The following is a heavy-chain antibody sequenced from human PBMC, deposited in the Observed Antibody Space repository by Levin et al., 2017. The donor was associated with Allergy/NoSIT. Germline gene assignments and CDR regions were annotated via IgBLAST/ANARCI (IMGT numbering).Heavy chain of an antibody. CDR3: ARDVVAAAVPFDP. V-gene: IGHV1-8*01. J-gene: IGHJ5*02. CDR2: MNPNSGNT. CDR1: GYTFTSYD. D-gene: IGHD6-13*01. Sequence: ASVKVSCKASGYTFTSYDINWVRQATGQGLEWMGWMNPNSGNTGYAQKFQGRVTMTRNTSISTAYMELSSLRSEDTAVYYCARDVVAAAVPFDPWGQGTLVTVSS.